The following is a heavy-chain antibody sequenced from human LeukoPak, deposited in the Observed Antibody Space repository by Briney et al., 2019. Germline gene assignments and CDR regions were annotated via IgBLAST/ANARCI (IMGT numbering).Heavy chain of an antibody. Sequence: PSETLSLTCTVSGGSISSSSYYWGWIRQPPGKGLEWIGNIYYSGSTYYNPSLESRVTMSLDTSKNQFSLKLSSVTAADTAVYYCARDLNTVTDYWYFDLWGRGTLVTVSS. J-gene: IGHJ2*01. D-gene: IGHD4-17*01. CDR1: GGSISSSSYY. CDR2: IYYSGST. V-gene: IGHV4-39*07. CDR3: ARDLNTVTDYWYFDL.